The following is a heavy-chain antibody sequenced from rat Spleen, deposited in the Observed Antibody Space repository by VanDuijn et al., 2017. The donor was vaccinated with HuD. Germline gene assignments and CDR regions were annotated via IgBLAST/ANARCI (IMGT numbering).Heavy chain of an antibody. CDR2: ISYDGTAT. V-gene: IGHV5-22*01. J-gene: IGHJ4*01. CDR1: GLSFSNYD. CDR3: TRTTSYVMDA. Sequence: EVQLVESGGGLVQPGRSMKLSCAASGLSFSNYDMAWVRQAPTKGLEWVASISYDGTATYYRDSVKGRFTVSRDNAKSTLYLQMNSLRSEDTATYYCTRTTSYVMDAWGQGTSVTVSS.